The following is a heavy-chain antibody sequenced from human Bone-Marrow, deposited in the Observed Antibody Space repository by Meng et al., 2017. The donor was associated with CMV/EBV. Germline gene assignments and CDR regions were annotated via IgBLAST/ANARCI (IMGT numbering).Heavy chain of an antibody. CDR2: ISSSSSTI. CDR1: GFTFSSYS. V-gene: IGHV3-48*04. Sequence: GESLKISCAASGFTFSSYSMNWVRQAPGKGLEWVSYISSSSSTIYYADSVKGRFTISRDNAKNSLYLQMNSLRAEDTAVYYCARDYYGSGSYLYYYYYGMDVWGQGTTVTVAS. D-gene: IGHD3-10*01. J-gene: IGHJ6*02. CDR3: ARDYYGSGSYLYYYYYGMDV.